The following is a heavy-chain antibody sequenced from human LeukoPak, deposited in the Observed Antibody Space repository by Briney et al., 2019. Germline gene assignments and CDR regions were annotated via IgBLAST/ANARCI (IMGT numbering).Heavy chain of an antibody. CDR2: IYPGDSDT. D-gene: IGHD3-9*01. V-gene: IGHV5-51*01. J-gene: IGHJ4*02. CDR3: ARQIRYYDILTGYYNLRNFDY. CDR1: GYSFTSYW. Sequence: GESLKISCKGSGYSFTSYWIGWVRQIPGKGLEWMGIIYPGDSDTRYSPSFQGQVTISADKSISTAYLQWSSLKASDTAMYYCARQIRYYDILTGYYNLRNFDYWGQGTLVTVSS.